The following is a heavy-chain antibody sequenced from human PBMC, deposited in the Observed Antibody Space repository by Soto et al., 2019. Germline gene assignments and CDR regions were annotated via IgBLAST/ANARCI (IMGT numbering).Heavy chain of an antibody. CDR1: GFTFSSYG. CDR2: ISYDGSNK. V-gene: IGHV3-30*18. CDR3: AKDSSGNFDY. Sequence: GGSLRLSCAASGFTFSSYGRHWVRQAPGKGLEWVAVISYDGSNKYYADSVKGRFTISRDNSKNTLYLQMNSLRAEDTAVYYCAKDSSGNFDYWGQGTLVTVSS. J-gene: IGHJ4*02.